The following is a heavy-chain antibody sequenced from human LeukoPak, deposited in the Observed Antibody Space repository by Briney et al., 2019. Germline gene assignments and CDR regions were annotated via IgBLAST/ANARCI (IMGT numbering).Heavy chain of an antibody. Sequence: GESLKISCKGSGYNFTNYWIAWVRQMRGKGLEWMGTIYPGDSDTKYSPSFQGQVTISADKSTSTAYLQWRSLKASDSAMYYCARGHVLLWFGEFTDWGQGTLVTVSS. J-gene: IGHJ4*02. V-gene: IGHV5-51*01. CDR2: IYPGDSDT. D-gene: IGHD3-10*01. CDR1: GYNFTNYW. CDR3: ARGHVLLWFGEFTD.